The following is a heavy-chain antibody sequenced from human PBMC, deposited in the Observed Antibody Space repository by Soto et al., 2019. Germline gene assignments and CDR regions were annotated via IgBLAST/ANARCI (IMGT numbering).Heavy chain of an antibody. D-gene: IGHD4-17*01. Sequence: PGGSLRLSCAASGFTFSSYGMHWVRQAPGKGLEWVSSISSDSVWTYYAASVKGRFTISRDNAKNSLFLQMSSLRAEDTAVYYCASGSYGDYSDWGQGTLVTVSS. CDR2: ISSDSVWT. CDR3: ASGSYGDYSD. J-gene: IGHJ4*02. CDR1: GFTFSSYG. V-gene: IGHV3-21*01.